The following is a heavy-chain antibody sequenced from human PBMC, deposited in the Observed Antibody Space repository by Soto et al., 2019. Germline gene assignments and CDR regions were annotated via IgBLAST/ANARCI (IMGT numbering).Heavy chain of an antibody. CDR1: GYTFTSYA. D-gene: IGHD3-9*01. CDR3: ARAHPLRYFDWLLRGVAFDI. J-gene: IGHJ3*02. V-gene: IGHV1-3*01. CDR2: INAGNGNT. Sequence: ASVKVSCKASGYTFTSYAMHWVRQAPGQRLEWMGWINAGNGNTKYSQKFQSRVTITRDTSASTAYMELSSLRSEDTAVYYCARAHPLRYFDWLLRGVAFDIWGQGTMVTVSS.